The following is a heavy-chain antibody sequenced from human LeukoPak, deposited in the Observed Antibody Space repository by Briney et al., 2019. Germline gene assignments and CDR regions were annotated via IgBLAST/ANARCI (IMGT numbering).Heavy chain of an antibody. V-gene: IGHV1-69*05. CDR1: GVTFSSYA. J-gene: IGHJ4*02. CDR3: ARDLSPSSGYYYPGCQN. D-gene: IGHD3-22*01. CDR2: IIPIFGTA. Sequence: SVKVSCKASGVTFSSYAISWVRQAPGQGLEWMGGIIPIFGTANYAQKLQGRVTMTTDTSTSTAYMELRSLRSDDTAVYYCARDLSPSSGYYYPGCQNWGQGTLVTVSS.